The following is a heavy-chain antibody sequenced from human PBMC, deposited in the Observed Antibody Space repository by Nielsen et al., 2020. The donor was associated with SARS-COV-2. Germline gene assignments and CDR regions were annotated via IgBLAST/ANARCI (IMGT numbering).Heavy chain of an antibody. CDR3: ARYRVYDFWSGYPIDY. Sequence: GESLKISCAASGFTFSDYYMSWIRQAPGKGLEWVSYISSSGSTIYYADSVKGRFTISRDNAKNSLYLQMNSLRAEDTAVYYCARYRVYDFWSGYPIDYWGQGTLVTVSS. D-gene: IGHD3-3*01. CDR2: ISSSGSTI. CDR1: GFTFSDYY. J-gene: IGHJ4*02. V-gene: IGHV3-11*01.